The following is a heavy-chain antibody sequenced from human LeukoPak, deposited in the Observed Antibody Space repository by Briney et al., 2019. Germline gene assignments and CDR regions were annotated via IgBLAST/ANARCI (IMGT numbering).Heavy chain of an antibody. D-gene: IGHD3-10*01. J-gene: IGHJ4*02. Sequence: ASVKVSCKASGGTFSSYAISWVRQAPGQGLEWMGRIIPILGIANYAQKFQGRVTITTDESTSTAYMELSSLRSEDTAVYYCARASYYYGSGQIYYFDYWGQGTLVTVSS. V-gene: IGHV1-69*04. CDR3: ARASYYYGSGQIYYFDY. CDR2: IIPILGIA. CDR1: GGTFSSYA.